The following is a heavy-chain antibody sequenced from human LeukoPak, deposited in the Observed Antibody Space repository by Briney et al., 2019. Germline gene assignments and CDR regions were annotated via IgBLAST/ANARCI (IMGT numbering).Heavy chain of an antibody. Sequence: GGSLRLSCAASGFTFSSYGMHWVRQAPGKGLEWVAVISYDGSNKYYADSVKGRFTISRDNSKNTLYLQMNSLRAGDTAVYYCAKAASGSSYYFDYWGQGTLVTVSS. V-gene: IGHV3-30*18. CDR1: GFTFSSYG. J-gene: IGHJ4*02. D-gene: IGHD6-6*01. CDR3: AKAASGSSYYFDY. CDR2: ISYDGSNK.